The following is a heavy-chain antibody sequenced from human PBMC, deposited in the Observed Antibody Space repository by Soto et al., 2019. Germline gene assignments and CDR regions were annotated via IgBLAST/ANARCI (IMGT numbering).Heavy chain of an antibody. D-gene: IGHD6-13*01. V-gene: IGHV3-23*01. Sequence: GGSLRLSCAASGFTFSNYAINWVRQSPGKGLEWVSVISGSVGSTYYADSVKGQFTITRDNSRNTLYLQMNSLRAEDTAVYYCAKAGGAAGTVDYFDYWGQGTLVTVSS. J-gene: IGHJ4*02. CDR1: GFTFSNYA. CDR2: ISGSVGST. CDR3: AKAGGAAGTVDYFDY.